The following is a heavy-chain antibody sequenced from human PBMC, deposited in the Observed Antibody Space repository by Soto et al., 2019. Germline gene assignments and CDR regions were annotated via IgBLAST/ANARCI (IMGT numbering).Heavy chain of an antibody. Sequence: SETLSLTCAICSYSITSINWWGWIRQPPGKGLEWIGYIYYSGTTYYNPSLKSRVTMSVDTSKNQFSLKLTSVTAVDTAVYYCARREIQGPIDYWGQG. V-gene: IGHV4-28*01. CDR1: SYSITSINW. D-gene: IGHD1-26*01. CDR2: IYYSGTT. CDR3: ARREIQGPIDY. J-gene: IGHJ4*02.